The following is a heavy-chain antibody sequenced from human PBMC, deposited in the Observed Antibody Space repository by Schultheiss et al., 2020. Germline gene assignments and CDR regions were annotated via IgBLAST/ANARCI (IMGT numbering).Heavy chain of an antibody. CDR1: GGSISSYY. J-gene: IGHJ6*03. CDR2: INHSVGT. V-gene: IGHV4-34*01. Sequence: SETLSLTCTVSGGSISSYYWGWIRQPPGKGLEWIGEINHSVGTNYNPSLKSRVTISVDTSKNQFSLKLSSVTAADTAVYYCARSSAGKVRLNYYYMDVWGKGTTVTVSS. CDR3: ARSSAGKVRLNYYYMDV. D-gene: IGHD6-13*01.